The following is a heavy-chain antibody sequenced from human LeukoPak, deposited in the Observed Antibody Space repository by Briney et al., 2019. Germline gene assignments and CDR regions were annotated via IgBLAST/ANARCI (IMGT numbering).Heavy chain of an antibody. V-gene: IGHV4-59*01. D-gene: IGHD4-17*01. CDR2: IYYSGST. Sequence: SETLSLTCTVSGGSISSYYWSWIRQPPGKGLEWIGYIYYSGSTNYNPSLKSRVTISVDTSKNQFSLKLSSVTAADMAVYYCARDIMLAVTTRAFDIWGQGTMVTVSS. CDR1: GGSISSYY. J-gene: IGHJ3*02. CDR3: ARDIMLAVTTRAFDI.